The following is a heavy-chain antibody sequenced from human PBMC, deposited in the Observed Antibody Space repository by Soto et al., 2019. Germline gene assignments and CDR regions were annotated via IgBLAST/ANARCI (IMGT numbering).Heavy chain of an antibody. V-gene: IGHV1-18*01. J-gene: IGHJ4*02. Sequence: ASVKVSCKASGYTFTSYGISWVRQAPGQGLEWMGWINAGNGNTKYSQKFQGRVTFTRDTSANTAYMELSSLISEDTAVYYCARPKDYVACYDLWGKGTLVTVP. CDR3: ARPKDYVACYDL. D-gene: IGHD2-2*01. CDR1: GYTFTSYG. CDR2: INAGNGNT.